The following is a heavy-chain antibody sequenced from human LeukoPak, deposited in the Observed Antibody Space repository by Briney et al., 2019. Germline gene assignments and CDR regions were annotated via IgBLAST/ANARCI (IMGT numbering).Heavy chain of an antibody. CDR3: ARNYGDYEEFDY. D-gene: IGHD4-17*01. V-gene: IGHV1-18*01. Sequence: ASVKVSCKASGYTFTSYGISWARQAPGQGLEWMGWISAYNGNTNYAQKLQGRVTMITDTSTSTAYMELRSLRSDDTAVYYCARNYGDYEEFDYWGQGTLVTVSS. CDR1: GYTFTSYG. CDR2: ISAYNGNT. J-gene: IGHJ4*02.